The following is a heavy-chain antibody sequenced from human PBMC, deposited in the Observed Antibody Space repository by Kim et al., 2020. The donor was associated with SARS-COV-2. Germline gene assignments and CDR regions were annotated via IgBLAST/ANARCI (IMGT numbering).Heavy chain of an antibody. V-gene: IGHV3-11*06. Sequence: KGRFTISRDNAKNSLFLQMNSLRAEDTAVYYCARVMSIAARPGVVYFDYWGQGTLVTVSS. D-gene: IGHD6-6*01. CDR3: ARVMSIAARPGVVYFDY. J-gene: IGHJ4*02.